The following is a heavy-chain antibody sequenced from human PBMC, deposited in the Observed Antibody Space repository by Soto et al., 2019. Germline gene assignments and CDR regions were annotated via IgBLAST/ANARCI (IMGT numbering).Heavy chain of an antibody. CDR2: INSDGSST. J-gene: IGHJ5*02. V-gene: IGHV3-74*01. Sequence: YWMHWVRQAPGKGLVWVSRINSDGSSTSYADSVKGRFTISRDNAKNTLYLQMNSLRAEDTAVYYCARSIAAGVNWFDPWGQGTLVTVSS. D-gene: IGHD2-15*01. CDR1: YW. CDR3: ARSIAAGVNWFDP.